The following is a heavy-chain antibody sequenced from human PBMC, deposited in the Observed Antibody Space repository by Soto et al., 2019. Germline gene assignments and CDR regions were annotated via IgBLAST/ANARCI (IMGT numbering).Heavy chain of an antibody. V-gene: IGHV4-30-4*01. CDR3: ARDRAWDYGMDV. CDR1: GGSISSGDYY. J-gene: IGHJ6*02. D-gene: IGHD7-27*01. CDR2: IYFSEST. Sequence: QVQLQESGPGLVKPLQTLSLTCTVSGGSISSGDYYWTWIRQPPGKGLEWIGYIYFSESTYYNPSLKSRITISVHPSKNQFSLKLSSVTAADTAVYYCARDRAWDYGMDVWGQGTTVSVSS.